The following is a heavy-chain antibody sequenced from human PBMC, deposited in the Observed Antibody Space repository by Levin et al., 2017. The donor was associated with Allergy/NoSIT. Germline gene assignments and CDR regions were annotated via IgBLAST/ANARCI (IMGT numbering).Heavy chain of an antibody. J-gene: IGHJ6*02. Sequence: GGSLRLSCAASGFTFSSYSMNWVRQDPGKGLEWVSYIGDSSNTIYYADSVKGRFTISRDNAKNSLYLQMNSLRAEDTAVYYCARASPNWNDRHYYYYGMDVWGQGTTVTVSS. D-gene: IGHD1-1*01. V-gene: IGHV3-48*04. CDR1: GFTFSSYS. CDR2: IGDSSNTI. CDR3: ARASPNWNDRHYYYYGMDV.